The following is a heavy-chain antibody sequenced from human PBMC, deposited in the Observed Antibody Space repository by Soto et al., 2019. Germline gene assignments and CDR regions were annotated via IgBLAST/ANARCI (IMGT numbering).Heavy chain of an antibody. Sequence: EVQLVESGGGLVQPGGSLRLSCAASGFAFSSYWMNWVRQPPGKGLEWVASINSDGSEKNYVDSVKGRFTISRDNAEKSLYLQMNSLRAEDTAVYYCATTPRLLDSWGQGTLVTVSS. V-gene: IGHV3-7*01. CDR2: INSDGSEK. CDR1: GFAFSSYW. J-gene: IGHJ4*02. D-gene: IGHD6-6*01. CDR3: ATTPRLLDS.